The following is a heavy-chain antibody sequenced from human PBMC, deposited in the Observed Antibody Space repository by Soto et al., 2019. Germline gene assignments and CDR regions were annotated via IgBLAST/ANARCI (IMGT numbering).Heavy chain of an antibody. Sequence: GGSLRLSCAASGFTFGTYAMSWVRQAPGKGLELVSGMSGSGSRTYYADSVKGRFTISRDNSRNMLYLQMNSLRIEDTAVFYCAKRDYYDSTTYAPLFASWGQGTLVTVSS. CDR3: AKRDYYDSTTYAPLFAS. J-gene: IGHJ4*02. CDR1: GFTFGTYA. V-gene: IGHV3-23*01. CDR2: MSGSGSRT. D-gene: IGHD3-22*01.